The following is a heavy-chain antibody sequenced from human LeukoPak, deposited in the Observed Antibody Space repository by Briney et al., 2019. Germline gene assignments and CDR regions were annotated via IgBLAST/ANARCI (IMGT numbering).Heavy chain of an antibody. V-gene: IGHV1-18*01. D-gene: IGHD1-1*01. CDR3: ARDGVHSGTTDF. CDR2: ISANNGDT. CDR1: GYTFFSYG. J-gene: IGHJ4*02. Sequence: ASVKVSCKTSGYTFFSYGITWVRQAPGQGLEWMGWISANNGDTKYAPKFQGRVTMTTESNTRTAYLDVRSLRSDDTAVYYCARDGVHSGTTDFWGQGPLITVAS.